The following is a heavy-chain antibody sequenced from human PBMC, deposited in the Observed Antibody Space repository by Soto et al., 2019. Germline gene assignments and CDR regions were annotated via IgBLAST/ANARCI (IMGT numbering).Heavy chain of an antibody. J-gene: IGHJ4*02. CDR3: ARAPQWEPTYYFDY. Sequence: SETLSLTCTVSGGSISSYYWSWIRQPAGKGLEWIGRIYTSGSTNYNPSLKGRVTMSVDTSKNQFSLKLSSVTAADTAVYYCARAPQWEPTYYFDYWGQGTLVTVSS. D-gene: IGHD1-26*01. V-gene: IGHV4-4*07. CDR2: IYTSGST. CDR1: GGSISSYY.